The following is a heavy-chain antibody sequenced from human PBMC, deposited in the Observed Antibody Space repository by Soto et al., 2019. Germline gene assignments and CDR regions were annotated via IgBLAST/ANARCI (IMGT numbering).Heavy chain of an antibody. CDR2: IIPIFGTA. V-gene: IGHV1-69*12. D-gene: IGHD4-17*01. Sequence: QVQLVQSGAEVKKPGSSVKVSCKASGGTFSSYAISWVRQAPGQGLEWMGGIIPIFGTANYAQKFQGRVTITADESTSTAYMELSSLRSEDTAGYYGAREREGLRWQHAFDIWGQGTMVTVSS. CDR3: AREREGLRWQHAFDI. J-gene: IGHJ3*02. CDR1: GGTFSSYA.